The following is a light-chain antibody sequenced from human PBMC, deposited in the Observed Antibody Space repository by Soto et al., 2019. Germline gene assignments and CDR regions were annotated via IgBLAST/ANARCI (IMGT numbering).Light chain of an antibody. CDR3: QQYGSSPHT. CDR1: QRVSSSY. CDR2: VAS. J-gene: IGKJ2*01. V-gene: IGKV3-20*01. Sequence: EIVLTQSPGTLYLSPGERATLSCRASQRVSSSYLAWYQHKPGQAPRLLIYVASSRATGIPDRFSGSGSGTDFTLSISRLEPEDFAVYYCQQYGSSPHTFGQGTKLEIK.